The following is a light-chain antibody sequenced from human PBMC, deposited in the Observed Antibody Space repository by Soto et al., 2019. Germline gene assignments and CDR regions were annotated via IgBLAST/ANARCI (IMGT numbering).Light chain of an antibody. CDR3: QQRSTWPLT. CDR2: DRF. V-gene: IGKV3-11*01. Sequence: IVLTQSPGSLSVSPGGRATLSCRASQGISTYLACYHQKTGQHPRLIIIDRFIRASGVPDTFGGSGSGTVSTPTISNVAPDDAAIYYCQQRSTWPLTFGGGTKVEI. CDR1: QGISTY. J-gene: IGKJ4*01.